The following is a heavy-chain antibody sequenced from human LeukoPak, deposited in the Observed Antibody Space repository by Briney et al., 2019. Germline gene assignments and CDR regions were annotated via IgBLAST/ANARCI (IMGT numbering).Heavy chain of an antibody. V-gene: IGHV7-4-1*02. J-gene: IGHJ6*03. Sequence: ASVKVSCKASGYTFTGYYMHWVRQAPGQGLEWMGWINTNTGNPTYAQGFTGRFVFSLDTSVSTAYLQISSLKAEDTAVYYCARAGYNWNYSGYMDVWGKGTTVTVSS. CDR2: INTNTGNP. D-gene: IGHD1-7*01. CDR3: ARAGYNWNYSGYMDV. CDR1: GYTFTGYY.